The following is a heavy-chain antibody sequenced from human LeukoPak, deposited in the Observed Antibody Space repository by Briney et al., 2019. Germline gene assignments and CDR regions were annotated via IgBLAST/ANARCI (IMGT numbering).Heavy chain of an antibody. CDR2: INPAGSET. Sequence: GGSLRLSCAASGFSFNAYWMAWVRQAPGTGLEWVANINPAGSETFHVDPVKGLFSISRDHAKNLVYLQMNSLRAEDTAVYYCATFGLVAALDLCGQGTLVTVSS. J-gene: IGHJ4*02. D-gene: IGHD5-12*01. V-gene: IGHV3-7*01. CDR1: GFSFNAYW. CDR3: ATFGLVAALDL.